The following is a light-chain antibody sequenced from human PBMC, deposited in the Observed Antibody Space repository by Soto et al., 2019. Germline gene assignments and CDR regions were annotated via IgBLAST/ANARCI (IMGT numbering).Light chain of an antibody. CDR2: EVT. J-gene: IGLJ1*01. V-gene: IGLV2-14*01. Sequence: QSVLTQPASVSGSPGQSITISCTGTSSDAGGYNYVSWYQQHQGKAPKRMIYEVTNRPSGVSNRFSGSKSGNTASLTISGLQAEDEADYYCSSYAGSNNYVFGTGTKVTVL. CDR3: SSYAGSNNYV. CDR1: SSDAGGYNY.